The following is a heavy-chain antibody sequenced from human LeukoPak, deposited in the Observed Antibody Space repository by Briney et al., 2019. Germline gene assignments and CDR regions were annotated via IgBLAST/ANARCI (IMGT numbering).Heavy chain of an antibody. CDR2: ISSSSGYI. CDR1: GFTFSTYS. CDR3: ARDISYAYTCFDY. J-gene: IGHJ4*02. V-gene: IGHV3-21*01. D-gene: IGHD3-16*01. Sequence: GGSLRLSWAASGFTFSTYSMNWVRQAPGKRLELVSSISSSSGYIYYADSVKGRFTISRDNAKNSLYLQMKSLRAEDTAVYYCARDISYAYTCFDYWGQGTLVTVSS.